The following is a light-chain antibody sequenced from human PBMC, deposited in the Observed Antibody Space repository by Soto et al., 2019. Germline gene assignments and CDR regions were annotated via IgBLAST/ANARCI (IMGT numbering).Light chain of an antibody. J-gene: IGLJ1*01. CDR3: GSYSSSNPQV. CDR1: SSDVGGYDY. V-gene: IGLV2-14*03. Sequence: QSVLTQPASVSGSPGQSITISCTGTSSDVGGYDYVSWYQHYPGKAPRLMIYDVGNRPSGVSNRFSGSKSGNTASLTISGLQAEDEADYYCGSYSSSNPQVFGTGTKVTVL. CDR2: DVG.